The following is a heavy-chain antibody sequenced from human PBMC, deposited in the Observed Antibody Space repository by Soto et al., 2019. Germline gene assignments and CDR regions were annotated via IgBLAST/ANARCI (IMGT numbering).Heavy chain of an antibody. CDR2: ITNSGGNT. Sequence: EVQLLESGGDLIQPGGSLRLSCVASGFTFSSYAMNWVRQAPGKGLEWVSSITNSGGNTFYADSVKGRFTISSDNSKNTLYLQMNSLRAEDTALFYCAKSIGLVPAAIDNWGQGTLVTVSS. V-gene: IGHV3-23*01. D-gene: IGHD2-2*01. CDR3: AKSIGLVPAAIDN. J-gene: IGHJ4*02. CDR1: GFTFSSYA.